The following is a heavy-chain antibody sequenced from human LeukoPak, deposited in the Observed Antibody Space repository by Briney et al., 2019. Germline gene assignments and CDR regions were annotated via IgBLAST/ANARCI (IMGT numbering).Heavy chain of an antibody. CDR2: IYYSGST. D-gene: IGHD2-2*01. V-gene: IGHV4-59*01. CDR1: GGSISSYY. J-gene: IGHJ4*02. CDR3: ARGQGYCSSTSCYPYFDY. Sequence: SETLSLTCTVSGGSISSYYWSWIRQPPGKGLEWIGYIYYSGSTNYTPSLKSRVTISVDTSKNQFSLKLSSVTAADTAVYYCARGQGYCSSTSCYPYFDYWGQGTLVTASS.